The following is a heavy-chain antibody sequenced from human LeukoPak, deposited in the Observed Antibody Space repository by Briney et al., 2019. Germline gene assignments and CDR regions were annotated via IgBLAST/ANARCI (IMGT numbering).Heavy chain of an antibody. Sequence: SETLYLTCAIYGGSFSDYYWSRIRQPPGKGLEWIGEINHSGNTNYNPSLKSRVTISVDTSQSQFSLRLTSMTAADTAVYYCARVLYYGYSYYYAMDVWGQGTTVTVSS. V-gene: IGHV4-34*01. D-gene: IGHD3-10*01. J-gene: IGHJ6*02. CDR2: INHSGNT. CDR3: ARVLYYGYSYYYAMDV. CDR1: GGSFSDYY.